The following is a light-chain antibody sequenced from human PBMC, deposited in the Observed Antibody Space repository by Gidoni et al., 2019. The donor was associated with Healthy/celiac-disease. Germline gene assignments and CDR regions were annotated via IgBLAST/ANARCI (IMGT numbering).Light chain of an antibody. V-gene: IGLV1-44*01. CDR2: SNN. CDR3: AAWDDSLNGPV. J-gene: IGLJ3*02. CDR1: SPNIGSNT. Sequence: QSVLTQPPSASGTPGQRVTISCSGTSPNIGSNTVNWYQQLPVTAPKLLIYSNNQRPSGVPDRFSGSKSGTSASLAISGLQSEDEADYYCAAWDDSLNGPVFGGGTKLNVL.